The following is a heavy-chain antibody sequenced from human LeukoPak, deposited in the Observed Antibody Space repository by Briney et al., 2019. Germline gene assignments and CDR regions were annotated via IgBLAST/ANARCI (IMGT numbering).Heavy chain of an antibody. Sequence: GGSLRLSCAASGFTFSNYAMSWVRKAPGQGLEWDSAITGSGGNTYYADSVKGRFTISRDNSKNTVFLQMNSLRAEDTAVYYCAKWGVYDVLTGYYFSDYWGQGTLVTVSS. CDR2: ITGSGGNT. CDR3: AKWGVYDVLTGYYFSDY. J-gene: IGHJ4*02. CDR1: GFTFSNYA. D-gene: IGHD3-9*01. V-gene: IGHV3-23*01.